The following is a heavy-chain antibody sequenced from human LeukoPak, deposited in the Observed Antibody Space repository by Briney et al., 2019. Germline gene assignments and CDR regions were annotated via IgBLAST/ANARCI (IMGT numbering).Heavy chain of an antibody. D-gene: IGHD3-22*01. CDR2: ISSSSSYI. J-gene: IGHJ4*02. V-gene: IGHV3-21*01. CDR1: GFTFSSYS. CDR3: ARDHGYYYDSSGYPFDY. Sequence: GGSLRLSCAASGFTFSSYSMNWVRQAPGKGLEWVSSISSSSSYIYYADSVKGRFTISRDNAKNLLYLQMNSLRAEDTAVYYCARDHGYYYDSSGYPFDYWGQGTLVTVSS.